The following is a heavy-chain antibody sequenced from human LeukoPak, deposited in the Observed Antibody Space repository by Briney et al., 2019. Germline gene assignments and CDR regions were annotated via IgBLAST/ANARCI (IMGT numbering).Heavy chain of an antibody. CDR2: IKQDGSEK. J-gene: IGHJ4*02. D-gene: IGHD3-10*01. V-gene: IGHV3-7*01. CDR1: GFTFSSYW. CDR3: ARPGAYYYGSGSYSPPDY. Sequence: GGSLRLSCAASGFTFSSYWMSWVRQAPGKGLKWVANIKQDGSEKYYVDSVKGRFTISRDNAKNSLYLQMNSLRAEDTAVYYCARPGAYYYGSGSYSPPDYWGQGTLVTVSS.